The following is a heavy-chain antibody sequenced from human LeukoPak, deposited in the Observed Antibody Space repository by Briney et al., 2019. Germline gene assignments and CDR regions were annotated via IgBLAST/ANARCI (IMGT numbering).Heavy chain of an antibody. J-gene: IGHJ6*02. CDR1: GGSISYYY. Sequence: SETLSLTCTVSGGSISYYYWSWIRQSPGKGLEWIGYIHYSGTTNYNPSLKSRVTISVDTSKNQFSLQLRSVTAADTAVYYCAREDPQTTVPEGMDVWGQGTTVTVSS. CDR2: IHYSGTT. D-gene: IGHD4-17*01. V-gene: IGHV4-59*01. CDR3: AREDPQTTVPEGMDV.